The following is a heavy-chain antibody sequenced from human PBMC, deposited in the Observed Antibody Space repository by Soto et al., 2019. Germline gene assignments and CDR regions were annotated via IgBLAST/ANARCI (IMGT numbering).Heavy chain of an antibody. CDR2: ISRDGGTK. J-gene: IGHJ4*02. D-gene: IGHD2-8*02. V-gene: IGHV3-30*03. Sequence: QVPLVESGGGVVQPGRSLRLSCAVSGFTVSTYGMHWVRQAPGKGLEWVAVISRDGGTKYYADSVKGRFTISRENSRNTLFLEMNSLGGDDMAVYYCTGEVASGYWGQGTLVTVSS. CDR1: GFTVSTYG. CDR3: TGEVASGY.